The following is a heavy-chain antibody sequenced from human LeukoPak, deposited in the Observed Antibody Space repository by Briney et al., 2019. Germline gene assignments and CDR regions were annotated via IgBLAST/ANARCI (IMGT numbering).Heavy chain of an antibody. CDR2: ISNSGST. Sequence: SETLSLTCTVSGGSISSSSHYWGWIRQPPGKGLEWVGSISNSGSTYYNPSLKSRVTISVDTSKNQFSLKLSSVTAADTAVYYCARRFGRKFGERFYYYYYMDVWGKGTTVTTSS. CDR3: ARRFGRKFGERFYYYYYMDV. CDR1: GGSISSSSHY. J-gene: IGHJ6*03. D-gene: IGHD3-10*01. V-gene: IGHV4-39*07.